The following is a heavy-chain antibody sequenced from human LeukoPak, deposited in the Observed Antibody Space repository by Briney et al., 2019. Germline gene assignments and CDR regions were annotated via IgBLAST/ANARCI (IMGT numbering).Heavy chain of an antibody. Sequence: SETLSLTCTVSGGSLSIDSWTWIRQPPGKRLQWIGYIYSSGSTNHNPSLKSRVTMSVDTSKNQFSLKLSSVTATDTAVYYCARLGNRDGYNYFLDYWGQGILVTVSS. CDR3: ARLGNRDGYNYFLDY. V-gene: IGHV4-59*08. CDR2: IYSSGST. J-gene: IGHJ4*02. D-gene: IGHD5-24*01. CDR1: GGSLSIDS.